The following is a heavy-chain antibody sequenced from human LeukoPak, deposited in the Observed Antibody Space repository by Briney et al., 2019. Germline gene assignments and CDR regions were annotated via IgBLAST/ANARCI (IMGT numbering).Heavy chain of an antibody. CDR3: ARDSNPGVQGAFDI. CDR1: GFTVSSNY. J-gene: IGHJ3*02. D-gene: IGHD1-1*01. V-gene: IGHV3-53*01. CDR2: TYSGGTT. Sequence: GGSLKLSCPASGFTVSSNYMSWVRQAQGKGLEWVSLTYSGGTTYYADSVKGRFAISRDNSKNTLYLQMNSLRAEDTAVFYCARDSNPGVQGAFDIWGQGTMVTVSS.